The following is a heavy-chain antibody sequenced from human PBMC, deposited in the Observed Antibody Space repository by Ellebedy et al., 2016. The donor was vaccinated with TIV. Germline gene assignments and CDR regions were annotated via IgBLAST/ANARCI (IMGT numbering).Heavy chain of an antibody. CDR3: AHRLGYCSGGSCYGPPPLDFDY. V-gene: IGHV2-5*01. D-gene: IGHD2-15*01. CDR1: GFSLSTSGVG. Sequence: SGPTLVKPTQTLTLTCTFSGFSLSTSGVGVGWIRQPPGKALEWLALIYWNDDKRYSPSLKSRLTITKDTSKNQVVLTMTNMDPVDTATYYCAHRLGYCSGGSCYGPPPLDFDYWGQGTLVTVSS. J-gene: IGHJ4*02. CDR2: IYWNDDK.